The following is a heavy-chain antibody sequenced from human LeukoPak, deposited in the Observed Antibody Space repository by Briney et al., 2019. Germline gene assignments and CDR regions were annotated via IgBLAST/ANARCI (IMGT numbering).Heavy chain of an antibody. D-gene: IGHD2-2*01. V-gene: IGHV3-20*04. Sequence: RGSLRLSCAASGFTFDDYGMSWVRQAPGKGLEWVSGINWNGGSTGYADSVKGRFTISRDNAKNSLYLQMNSLRAEDTALYYCAGYCSSTSCLDAFDIWGQGTMVTVSS. J-gene: IGHJ3*02. CDR1: GFTFDDYG. CDR2: INWNGGST. CDR3: AGYCSSTSCLDAFDI.